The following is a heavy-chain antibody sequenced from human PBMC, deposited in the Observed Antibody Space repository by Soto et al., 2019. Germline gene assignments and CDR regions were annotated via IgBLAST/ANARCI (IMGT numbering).Heavy chain of an antibody. CDR2: ISYDGSNK. D-gene: IGHD3-3*01. Sequence: GGSLRLSCAASGFTFSSYGMHWVRQAPGKGLEWVAVISYDGSNKYYADSVKGRFTISRDNSKNTLYLQMNSLRAEDTAVYYCAKDPTYYDFWSSRAPHHYYYGMDVWGQGTTVTVSS. J-gene: IGHJ6*02. V-gene: IGHV3-30*18. CDR3: AKDPTYYDFWSSRAPHHYYYGMDV. CDR1: GFTFSSYG.